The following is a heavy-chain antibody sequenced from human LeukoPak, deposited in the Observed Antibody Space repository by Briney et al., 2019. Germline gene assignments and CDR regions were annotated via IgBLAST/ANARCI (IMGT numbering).Heavy chain of an antibody. CDR2: IIPIFGTA. J-gene: IGHJ4*02. CDR3: ARAPNYYGSGSYYSYYFDY. V-gene: IGHV1-69*06. Sequence: ASVKVSCKASGYTFTSYDINWVRQATGQGLEWMGGIIPIFGTANYAQKFQGRVTITADKSTSTAYMELSSLRSEDTAVYYCARAPNYYGSGSYYSYYFDYWGQGTLVTVSS. CDR1: GYTFTSYD. D-gene: IGHD3-10*01.